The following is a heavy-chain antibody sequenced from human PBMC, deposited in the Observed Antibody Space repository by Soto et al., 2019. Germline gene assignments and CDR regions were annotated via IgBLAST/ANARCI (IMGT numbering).Heavy chain of an antibody. CDR3: ARHFRYSSGWPYWYFDL. D-gene: IGHD6-19*01. Sequence: QLQESGPGLVKPSETLSLTCTVSGGSISSSSYYWGWIRQPPGKGLEWIGSIYYSGSTYHNPSLKSRVTISVDTSKNQCSLKLSSVTAADTAVYYCARHFRYSSGWPYWYFDLWGRGTLVTVSS. J-gene: IGHJ2*01. CDR1: GGSISSSSYY. V-gene: IGHV4-39*01. CDR2: IYYSGST.